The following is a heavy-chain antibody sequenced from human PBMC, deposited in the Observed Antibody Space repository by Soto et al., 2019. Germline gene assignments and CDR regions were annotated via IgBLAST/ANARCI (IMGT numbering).Heavy chain of an antibody. CDR1: CGSLSKYY. CDR2: ISTSGHV. V-gene: IGHV4-4*07. D-gene: IGHD3-3*01. Sequence: SETLSLTCSVSCGSLSKYYWSWIRQPAGKGLEWIGRISTSGHVVSKVSLRSRLTMSVDMSNNHFSLKLTSVTAADTAVYYCARDNNDFWSLYPLAFDYWGQGALVTVSS. CDR3: ARDNNDFWSLYPLAFDY. J-gene: IGHJ4*02.